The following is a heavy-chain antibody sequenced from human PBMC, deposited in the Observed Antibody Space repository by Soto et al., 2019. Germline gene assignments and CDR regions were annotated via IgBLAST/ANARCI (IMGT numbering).Heavy chain of an antibody. J-gene: IGHJ3*01. CDR1: GFTFGNFG. CDR2: ISGGGGST. D-gene: IGHD2-21*01. Sequence: EVQLLESGGGLVQPGGSLSLSCAASGFTFGNFGMNWVRQAPGKGLEWVSGISGGGGSTYYADSVKGRLTISRDPSKNTIFREMNSLRAEDTAVYYCAKGFIVVVSVIRPDDAFDVWGQGTLVTVSS. CDR3: AKGFIVVVSVIRPDDAFDV. V-gene: IGHV3-23*01.